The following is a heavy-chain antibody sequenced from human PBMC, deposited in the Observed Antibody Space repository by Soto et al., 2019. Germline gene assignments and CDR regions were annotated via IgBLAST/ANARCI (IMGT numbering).Heavy chain of an antibody. V-gene: IGHV2-5*02. Sequence: QITLKESGPTLVKPTQTLTLTCTFSGFSLSTTRVGVGWIRQPPGKALEWLALIYWDDDKLYSPFLKSRLTITKDTAKTQVVLTMTNMDPMDTATYFCAHTLVAGLGYYFDYWGQGTLVTVSS. D-gene: IGHD6-19*01. CDR1: GFSLSTTRVG. CDR3: AHTLVAGLGYYFDY. J-gene: IGHJ4*02. CDR2: IYWDDDK.